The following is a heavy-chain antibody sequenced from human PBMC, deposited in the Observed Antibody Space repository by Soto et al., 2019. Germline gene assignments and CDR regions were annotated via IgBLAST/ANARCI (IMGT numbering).Heavy chain of an antibody. V-gene: IGHV3-21*01. D-gene: IGHD3-3*01. CDR3: ARVIEVGFLEVEYYYGMDV. CDR2: ISSRSDI. J-gene: IGHJ6*02. CDR1: GFTFSTYS. Sequence: GGSLRLSCVGSGFTFSTYSINWVRQAPGKGLEWVSSISSRSDIYYADSVKGRFTISSDNAKNTLYLHMNSLRAEDTAVYYCARVIEVGFLEVEYYYGMDVWGQGTTVTVSS.